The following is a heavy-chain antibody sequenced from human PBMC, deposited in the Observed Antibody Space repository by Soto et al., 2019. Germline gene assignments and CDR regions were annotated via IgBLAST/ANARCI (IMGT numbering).Heavy chain of an antibody. Sequence: SETLSLTCAVSGGSISSGGYSWSWIRQPPGKGLEWIGYIYHSGSTYYNPSLKSRVTISVDRSKNQFSLKLSSVTAADTAVYYCARVLSYGDIDYWGQGTLVTVSS. V-gene: IGHV4-30-2*01. CDR3: ARVLSYGDIDY. J-gene: IGHJ4*02. CDR2: IYHSGST. D-gene: IGHD4-17*01. CDR1: GGSISSGGYS.